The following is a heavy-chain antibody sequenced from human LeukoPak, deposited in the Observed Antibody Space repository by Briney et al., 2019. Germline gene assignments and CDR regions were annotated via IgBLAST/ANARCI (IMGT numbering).Heavy chain of an antibody. D-gene: IGHD3-22*01. CDR3: AREIGEYYYDSSGYPYYFDY. CDR2: ISYDGSNK. CDR1: GFTFSSYA. Sequence: GGSLTLSCAASGFTFSSYAMHWVRQAPGKGLEWVAVISYDGSNKYYADSVKGRFTISRDNSKNTLYLQMNSLRAEDTAVYYCAREIGEYYYDSSGYPYYFDYWGQGTLVTVSS. V-gene: IGHV3-30-3*01. J-gene: IGHJ4*02.